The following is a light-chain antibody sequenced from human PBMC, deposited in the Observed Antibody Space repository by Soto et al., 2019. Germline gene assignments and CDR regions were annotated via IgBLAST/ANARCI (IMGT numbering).Light chain of an antibody. CDR2: DAS. V-gene: IGKV1-5*01. Sequence: DIQMTQSPSTLSASVGDRVTITCRASQSISSWLAWYQQKPGKAPKVLIYDASSLESGVPSRFSGSGSGTDFTLTISSLQPDDFATYYCQQHNNYPLTFGQGTKVETK. CDR1: QSISSW. CDR3: QQHNNYPLT. J-gene: IGKJ1*01.